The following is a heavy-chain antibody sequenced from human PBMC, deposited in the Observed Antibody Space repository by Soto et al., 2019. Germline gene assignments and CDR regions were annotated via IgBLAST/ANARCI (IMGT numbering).Heavy chain of an antibody. CDR3: ASYCSSSRCYLDGAFDI. V-gene: IGHV4-31*03. CDR1: SGSIGNDGYY. D-gene: IGHD2-2*01. Sequence: PSETLSLTCTVSSGSIGNDGYYWSWFRQRPGKGLEWLGYINYGGNTYYSPSLKSRLSISVDTSKRQFSLKLSSVTAADTAIYYCASYCSSSRCYLDGAFDIWGQGTMVTVSS. CDR2: INYGGNT. J-gene: IGHJ3*02.